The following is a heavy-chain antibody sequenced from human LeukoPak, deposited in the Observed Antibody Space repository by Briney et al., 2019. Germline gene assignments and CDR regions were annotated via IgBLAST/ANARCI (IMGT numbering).Heavy chain of an antibody. J-gene: IGHJ4*02. D-gene: IGHD3-22*01. CDR1: GFTFSDYY. CDR3: ARDEHYYDSSGYPDY. V-gene: IGHV3-11*01. CDR2: ISSSGSTI. Sequence: GGSLRLSCAASGFTFSDYYMSWIRQAPGKGLEWVSYISSSGSTIYYADSVKGRFTISRDNAKNSLYLQMNSLRAEDTAVYYCARDEHYYDSSGYPDYWGQGTLVTVSS.